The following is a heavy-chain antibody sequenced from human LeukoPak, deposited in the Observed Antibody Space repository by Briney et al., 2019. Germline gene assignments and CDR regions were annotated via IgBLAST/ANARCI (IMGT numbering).Heavy chain of an antibody. CDR3: AIMVVTAIPLDY. J-gene: IGHJ4*02. CDR1: GFTVSSNY. V-gene: IGHV3-23*01. CDR2: ISGSGGST. Sequence: GGSLRLSCAASGFTVSSNYMSWVRQAPEKGLEWVSAISGSGGSTYYADSVKGRFTISRDNSKNTLYLQMNSLRAEDTAVYYCAIMVVTAIPLDYWGQGTLVTVSS. D-gene: IGHD2-21*02.